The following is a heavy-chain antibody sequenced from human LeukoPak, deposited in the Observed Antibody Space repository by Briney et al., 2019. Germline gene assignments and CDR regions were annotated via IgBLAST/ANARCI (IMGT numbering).Heavy chain of an antibody. J-gene: IGHJ4*02. V-gene: IGHV3-64*01. CDR2: ISSNGGST. CDR1: GFTFSSYA. CDR3: ARGDLYSYDTNSFFDY. D-gene: IGHD5-18*01. Sequence: GGSLRLSCAASGFTFSSYAMHWVRQAPGKGLEYVSAISSNGGSTYYANSVKGRFTISRDNSKNTLYLQMGSLRAEDMAVYYCARGDLYSYDTNSFFDYWGQGTQVTVSS.